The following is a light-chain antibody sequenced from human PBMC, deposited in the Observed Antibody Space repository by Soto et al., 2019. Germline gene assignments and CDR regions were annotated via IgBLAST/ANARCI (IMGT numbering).Light chain of an antibody. CDR2: EAA. CDR3: TSYTSTSTLV. CDR1: SNDIGANDY. J-gene: IGLJ2*01. Sequence: QSVLTQPASVSGSPGQSITISCTGTSNDIGANDYVSWYQHHPGQAPKILIYEAANRPSGVSHRFSGSKSGNTASLTISGLRAEDEADYFCTSYTSTSTLVFGGGTKLTVL. V-gene: IGLV2-14*01.